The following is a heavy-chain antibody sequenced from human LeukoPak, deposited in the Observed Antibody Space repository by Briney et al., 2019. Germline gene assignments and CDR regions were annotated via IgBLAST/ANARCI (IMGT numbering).Heavy chain of an antibody. J-gene: IGHJ4*02. CDR1: GFTFSNYA. V-gene: IGHV3-64*01. CDR2: IATNGDRT. Sequence: GGSLRLSCAASGFTFSNYAMHWVRQAPGKGLEYVSTIATNGDRTYYANSVKGRFTISRDNSKNTLYLQMGSLRAEDMAVYYCARDLSGSNALDYWGQGTLVTVSS. D-gene: IGHD1-26*01. CDR3: ARDLSGSNALDY.